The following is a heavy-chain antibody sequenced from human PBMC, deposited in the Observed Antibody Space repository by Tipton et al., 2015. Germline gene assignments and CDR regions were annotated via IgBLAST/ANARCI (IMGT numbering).Heavy chain of an antibody. CDR3: ARAQTNFYDSSGFDWKFDL. J-gene: IGHJ2*01. CDR2: INESGST. D-gene: IGHD3-22*01. CDR1: GGSFSGYY. Sequence: TLSLTCAVYGGSFSGYYWSWIRQPPGEGLEWIGEINESGSTNYNSSLKNRVTVSVDTSLNHLSLYLTSVTAADAGVYYCARAQTNFYDSSGFDWKFDLGGRGALVTVSP. V-gene: IGHV4-34*01.